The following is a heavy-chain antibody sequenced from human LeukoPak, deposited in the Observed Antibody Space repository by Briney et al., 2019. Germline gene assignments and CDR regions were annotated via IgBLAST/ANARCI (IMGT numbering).Heavy chain of an antibody. CDR2: IIPIIGTA. CDR1: GGTFSCYA. CDR3: AREGYCSGGSCFDY. Sequence: SVKVSCKASGGTFSCYAISWVRQAPGQGLEWMGGIIPIIGTANYAQKFQGRVTITADKSTSTAYMELSSLRSEDTAVYYCAREGYCSGGSCFDYWGQGTLVTVSS. V-gene: IGHV1-69*06. D-gene: IGHD2-15*01. J-gene: IGHJ4*02.